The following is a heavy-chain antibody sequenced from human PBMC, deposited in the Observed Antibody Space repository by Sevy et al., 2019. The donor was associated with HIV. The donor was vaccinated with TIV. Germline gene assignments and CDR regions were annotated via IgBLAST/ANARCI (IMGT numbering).Heavy chain of an antibody. V-gene: IGHV4-59*11. Sequence: SETLSLTCTVSGGSISTHYWSWIRQPLGKGLEWIGYIQYSGSTNNNPSLKSRVTISIDTSKNQFSLKLSSVTAADTAVYYCARVGAWYYGSTGNAFDIWGQGTMVTVSS. D-gene: IGHD3-10*01. CDR2: IQYSGST. CDR1: GGSISTHY. CDR3: ARVGAWYYGSTGNAFDI. J-gene: IGHJ3*02.